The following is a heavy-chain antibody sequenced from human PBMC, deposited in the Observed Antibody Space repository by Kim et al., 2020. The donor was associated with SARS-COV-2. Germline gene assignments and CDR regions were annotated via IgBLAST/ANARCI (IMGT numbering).Heavy chain of an antibody. D-gene: IGHD6-19*01. V-gene: IGHV4-39*01. CDR1: GGSLSSSSYY. CDR2: AYYIGNT. J-gene: IGHJ6*01. CDR3: VRHQRYSSGWYAAFYY. Sequence: SETLSLTCTVSGGSLSSSSYYWGWIRQPPGKGLEWIGTAYYIGNTNYNPSLKSRVTISVDTSKNQFSLKLGSVTAADTAVYYCVRHQRYSSGWYAAFYY.